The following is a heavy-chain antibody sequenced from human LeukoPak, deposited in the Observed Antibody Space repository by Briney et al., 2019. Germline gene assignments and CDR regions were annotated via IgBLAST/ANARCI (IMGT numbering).Heavy chain of an antibody. V-gene: IGHV4-34*01. J-gene: IGHJ4*02. D-gene: IGHD2-2*02. CDR2: INHSGST. Sequence: SETLSLTCAVYGGSFSGYYWSWIRQPPGKGLEWIGEINHSGSTNYNPSLKSRVTISVDTSKNQFSLKLSSVTAADTAVYYCARVADSDIVVVPAAIWDYWGQGTLVTVSS. CDR1: GGSFSGYY. CDR3: ARVADSDIVVVPAAIWDY.